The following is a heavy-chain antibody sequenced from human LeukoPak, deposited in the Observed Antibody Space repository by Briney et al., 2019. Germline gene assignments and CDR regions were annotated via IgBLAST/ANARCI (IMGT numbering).Heavy chain of an antibody. Sequence: ASVKVSCKASGYTFTTYFLHWVRQAPGQGLEWMGVINPSGGSTSYAQKFQGRVTMTRDTSTSTVYMELSSLRSEDTAVYYCASDILRYFDWSTDYWGQGTLVTVSS. CDR3: ASDILRYFDWSTDY. CDR1: GYTFTTYF. CDR2: INPSGGST. J-gene: IGHJ4*02. V-gene: IGHV1-46*01. D-gene: IGHD3-9*01.